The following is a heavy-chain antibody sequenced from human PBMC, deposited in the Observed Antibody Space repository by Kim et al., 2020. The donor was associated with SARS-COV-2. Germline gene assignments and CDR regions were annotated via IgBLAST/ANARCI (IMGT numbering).Heavy chain of an antibody. CDR1: GFTFSNYG. J-gene: IGHJ4*01. D-gene: IGHD4-17*01. Sequence: GGSLRLSCAASGFTFSNYGMHWVRQAPGKGLEWIAVLAYDGSNKNYGDSVKGRFTISRDNSNNMLYLQMDSLRVEDTAFYYCARDVAEKTTVRRLTYWG. V-gene: IGHV3-33*05. CDR3: ARDVAEKTTVRRLTY. CDR2: LAYDGSNK.